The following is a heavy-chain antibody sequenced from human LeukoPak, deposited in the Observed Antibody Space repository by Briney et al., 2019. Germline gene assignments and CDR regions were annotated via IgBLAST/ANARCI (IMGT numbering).Heavy chain of an antibody. J-gene: IGHJ4*02. CDR2: ISTYNGNT. CDR3: ARDGYDVLTGYEDY. Sequence: GSVKVSCKATGYTFSSYGISWVRQAPGQGLEWMGWISTYNGNTNYAQKLQGRVTMTTDTSTNTAYVELRSLRSDDTALYYCARDGYDVLTGYEDYWGQGTLVTVSS. D-gene: IGHD3-9*01. V-gene: IGHV1-18*01. CDR1: GYTFSSYG.